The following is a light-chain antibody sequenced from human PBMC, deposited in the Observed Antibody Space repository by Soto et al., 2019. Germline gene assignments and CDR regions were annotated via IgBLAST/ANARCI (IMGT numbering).Light chain of an antibody. CDR2: HVS. CDR1: SSDVGGYNH. Sequence: SALTQPASVSGSPGQSITISFTGTSSDVGGYNHVSWYQQHPDKAPKLMIFHVSNRPSGVSNRFSGSKSGDTASLTISGLQAEDEADYYCSSYTTTAIYVFGTGTKVTVL. CDR3: SSYTTTAIYV. J-gene: IGLJ1*01. V-gene: IGLV2-14*03.